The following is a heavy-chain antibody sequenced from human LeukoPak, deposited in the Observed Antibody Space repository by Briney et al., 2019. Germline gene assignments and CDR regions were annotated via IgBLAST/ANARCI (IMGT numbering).Heavy chain of an antibody. CDR3: ARHYSSSWIRYNWFDP. D-gene: IGHD6-13*01. J-gene: IGHJ5*02. V-gene: IGHV4-34*01. CDR1: GGSFSGYY. Sequence: PSETLSLTCAVYGGSFSGYYWSWIRQPPGKGLEWIGEINHSGSTNYNPSLKSRVTISVDTSKNQFSLKLTSVTAADTAVYYCARHYSSSWIRYNWFDPWGQGTLVTVSS. CDR2: INHSGST.